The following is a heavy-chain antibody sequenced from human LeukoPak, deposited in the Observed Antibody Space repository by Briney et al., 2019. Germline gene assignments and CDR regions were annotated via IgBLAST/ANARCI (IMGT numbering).Heavy chain of an antibody. CDR3: ARDLSWYSSSWLVWDY. CDR2: IRYDGSNK. D-gene: IGHD6-13*01. J-gene: IGHJ4*02. Sequence: GGSLRLSCAASGFTFSSYGMHWVRQAPGKGLEWVAFIRYDGSNKYYADSVKGRFTISRDNSKNTLYLQMNSLRAEDTAVYYCARDLSWYSSSWLVWDYWGQGTLVTVSS. V-gene: IGHV3-30*02. CDR1: GFTFSSYG.